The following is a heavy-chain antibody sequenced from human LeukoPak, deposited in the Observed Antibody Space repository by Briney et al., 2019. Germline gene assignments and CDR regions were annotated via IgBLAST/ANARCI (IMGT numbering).Heavy chain of an antibody. D-gene: IGHD3-10*01. CDR2: INHSGST. CDR1: GGSFSGYY. Sequence: SETLSLTCAVYGGSFSGYYWSWIRQPPGKWLEWIGEINHSGSTNYNPSLKSRVTISVDTSKNQFSLKLSSVTAADTAVYYCARGNYYGSGSPRYWGQGTLVTVSS. J-gene: IGHJ4*02. V-gene: IGHV4-34*01. CDR3: ARGNYYGSGSPRY.